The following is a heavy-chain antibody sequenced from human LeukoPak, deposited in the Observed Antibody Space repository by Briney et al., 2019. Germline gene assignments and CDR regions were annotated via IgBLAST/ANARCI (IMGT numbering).Heavy chain of an antibody. Sequence: GSSVQVSCKASGGTFSSYAISWVRQAPGQGLEWMGGLIPMLGTAHYAQKFRGRVTITADESTSTVYMDLSILRSEDTAVHYCAIEGTIAPRAWGQGTLVTVSS. V-gene: IGHV1-69*01. CDR2: LIPMLGTA. CDR3: AIEGTIAPRA. J-gene: IGHJ5*02. CDR1: GGTFSSYA. D-gene: IGHD6-6*01.